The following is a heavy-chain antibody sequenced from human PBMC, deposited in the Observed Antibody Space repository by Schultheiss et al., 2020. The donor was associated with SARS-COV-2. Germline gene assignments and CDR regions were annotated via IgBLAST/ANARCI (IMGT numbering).Heavy chain of an antibody. J-gene: IGHJ4*02. CDR3: TRDWPRALRELIPATDSEFDY. Sequence: GESLKISCAASGFTFSNYGMEWVRQAPGKGLEWVTLISSDGTDKNYADSVKGRFTIARDNSKNTLYLQMNSLRAEDTAIYYCTRDWPRALRELIPATDSEFDYWGQGTLVTVSS. D-gene: IGHD3-10*01. CDR2: ISSDGTDK. V-gene: IGHV3-33*01. CDR1: GFTFSNYG.